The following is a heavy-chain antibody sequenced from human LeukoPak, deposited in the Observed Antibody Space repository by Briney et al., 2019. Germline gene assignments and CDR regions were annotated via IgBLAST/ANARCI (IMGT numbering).Heavy chain of an antibody. CDR1: GFSFSTYY. CDR3: VRESHGSFDY. V-gene: IGHV3-21*01. CDR2: ISSSSTYI. Sequence: GGPLRLSCAASGFSFSTYYVNWVRQAPGKGLEWVSCISSSSTYIYYADSVRGRFAIARDNAKNSLYLQMNSLRADDTAVYYCVRESHGSFDYWGQGSLVTVSS. J-gene: IGHJ4*02.